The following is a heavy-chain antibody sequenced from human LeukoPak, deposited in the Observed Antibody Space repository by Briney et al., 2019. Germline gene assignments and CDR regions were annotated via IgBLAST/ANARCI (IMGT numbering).Heavy chain of an antibody. Sequence: GGSLRLSCAASGFTFSSYAMSWVRQAPGKGLEWVLAISGSGGSTYYADSVKGRFTISRDNSKNTLYLQMNSLRAEDTAVYYCAKDLYSSSWGYWGQGTLVTVSS. CDR3: AKDLYSSSWGY. V-gene: IGHV3-23*01. CDR2: ISGSGGST. D-gene: IGHD6-6*01. J-gene: IGHJ4*02. CDR1: GFTFSSYA.